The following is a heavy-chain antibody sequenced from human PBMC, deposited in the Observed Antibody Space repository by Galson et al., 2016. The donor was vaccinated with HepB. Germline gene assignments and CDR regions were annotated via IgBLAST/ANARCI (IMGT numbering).Heavy chain of an antibody. CDR2: FYYSGRT. V-gene: IGHV4-39*01. D-gene: IGHD4-17*01. CDR1: GGSISRSSNY. Sequence: ETLSLTCTVSGGSISRSSNYWGWIRQRPGKGLEWIGTFYYSGRTYYNPSLKSRITISVDTSKNQFSLKLSSVTAADTAVYYCTRGMTTVTTNYWGQGTLVTDSS. CDR3: TRGMTTVTTNY. J-gene: IGHJ4*02.